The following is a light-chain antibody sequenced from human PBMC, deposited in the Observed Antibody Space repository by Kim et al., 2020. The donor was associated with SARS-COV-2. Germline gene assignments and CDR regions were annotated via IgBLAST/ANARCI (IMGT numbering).Light chain of an antibody. V-gene: IGLV2-11*03. CDR1: YSDVGGNKY. CDR2: DDS. J-gene: IGLJ2*01. Sequence: PGWSVNTSCIGTYSDVGGNKYVSWYQQHPGKAPKLMIYDDSNRPSGVPDRFSGSKSGNTASLTIFGLQLEDEADYYCCSVAGSYTVFGGGTQLTVL. CDR3: CSVAGSYTV.